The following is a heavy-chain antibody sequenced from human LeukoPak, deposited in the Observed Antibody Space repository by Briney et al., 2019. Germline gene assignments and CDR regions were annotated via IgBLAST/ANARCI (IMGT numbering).Heavy chain of an antibody. Sequence: GGSLRLSCAASGFTVSSNYMSWVRQAPGKGLEWVSVIYSGGSTYYADSVKGRFTISRDNSKNTLYLQMNSLRAEDTAVYYCAREEGDGYSYYFDYWGQGTLVIVSS. V-gene: IGHV3-66*01. CDR2: IYSGGST. CDR1: GFTVSSNY. J-gene: IGHJ4*02. D-gene: IGHD5-24*01. CDR3: AREEGDGYSYYFDY.